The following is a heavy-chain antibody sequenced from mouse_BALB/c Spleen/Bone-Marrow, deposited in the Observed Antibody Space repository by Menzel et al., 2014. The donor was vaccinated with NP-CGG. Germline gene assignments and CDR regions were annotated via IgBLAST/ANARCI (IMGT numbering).Heavy chain of an antibody. CDR1: GYTFTSYW. V-gene: IGHV1-69*02. J-gene: IGHJ2*01. D-gene: IGHD2-3*01. Sequence: QVQLQQSGAELVRPGASVKLSCKASGYTFTSYWINWVRQRPGQGLEWIGNIYPSDNYTNYNQKFKDKATLTVDKSSSTAYMQLSSPTSEDSAVYYCSRTYEYFHYWGQGTTLTVSS. CDR2: IYPSDNYT. CDR3: SRTYEYFHY.